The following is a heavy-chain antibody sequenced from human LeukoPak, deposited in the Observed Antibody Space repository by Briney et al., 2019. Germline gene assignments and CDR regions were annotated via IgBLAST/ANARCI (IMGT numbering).Heavy chain of an antibody. J-gene: IGHJ4*02. V-gene: IGHV4-61*02. CDR2: IYTSGST. CDR3: ASTSSYYTNRWHPFDY. CDR1: GGSISSGTYY. Sequence: SETLSLTCTVSGGSISSGTYYWTWFRQPAGKGLEWIGRIYTSGSTNYNPSLKSRVTISVDTSKNQFSLKLTSVTAADTAVYYCASTSSYYTNRWHPFDYWGQGTLVTVSS. D-gene: IGHD3-3*01.